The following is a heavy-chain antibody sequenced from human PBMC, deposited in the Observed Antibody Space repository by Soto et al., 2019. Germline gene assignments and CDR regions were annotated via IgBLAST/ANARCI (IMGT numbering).Heavy chain of an antibody. J-gene: IGHJ4*02. D-gene: IGHD3-22*01. CDR3: ASFYYYDSSGYYRFDY. CDR1: GGSISSSNW. Sequence: SETLSLTCAVSGGSISSSNWWSWVRQPPGKGLEWIGEIYHSGSTNYNPSLKSRVTISVDKSKNQFSLKLSSVTAADTAVYYRASFYYYDSSGYYRFDYWGQGTLVT. CDR2: IYHSGST. V-gene: IGHV4-4*02.